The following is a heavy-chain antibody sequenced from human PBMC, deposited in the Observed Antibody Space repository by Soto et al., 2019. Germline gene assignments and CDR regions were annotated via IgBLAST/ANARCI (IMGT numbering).Heavy chain of an antibody. CDR1: GFTFSSYA. D-gene: IGHD3-9*01. Sequence: PGGSLRLSCAASGFTFSSYAMHWVRQAPGKGLEWVAVISYDGSNKYYADSVKGRFTISRDNSKNTLYLQMNSLRAEDTAVYYCARERPSARYYDILTGPTPFDYWGQGTLVTVAS. J-gene: IGHJ4*02. CDR2: ISYDGSNK. CDR3: ARERPSARYYDILTGPTPFDY. V-gene: IGHV3-30-3*01.